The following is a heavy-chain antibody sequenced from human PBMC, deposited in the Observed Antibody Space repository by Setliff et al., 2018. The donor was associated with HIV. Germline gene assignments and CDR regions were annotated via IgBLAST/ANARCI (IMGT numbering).Heavy chain of an antibody. V-gene: IGHV4-38-2*02. CDR3: AAWGPRYSYAPYFFDS. Sequence: PSETLSLTCTVSGGSISSGYYWGWIRQPPGKGLEWIGSIYHSGSTNYSPSLKSRVTISVDASRNQFSLRLSSVTAADTAVYYCAAWGPRYSYAPYFFDSWGQGTLVTVSS. CDR2: IYHSGST. D-gene: IGHD5-18*01. J-gene: IGHJ4*02. CDR1: GGSISSGYY.